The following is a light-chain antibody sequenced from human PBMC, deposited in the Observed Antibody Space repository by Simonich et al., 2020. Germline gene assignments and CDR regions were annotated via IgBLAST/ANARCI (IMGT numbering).Light chain of an antibody. Sequence: DIQMTQSHSTLVASVGDKVTIPCRASQSISSWLAWYQQKPGKAPKLLIYKASSLESGVPSRFSGSGSGTEFTLTISSLQPDDFATYYCQQYNSYSYTFGQGTKLEIK. V-gene: IGKV1-5*03. CDR2: KAS. CDR1: QSISSW. J-gene: IGKJ2*01. CDR3: QQYNSYSYT.